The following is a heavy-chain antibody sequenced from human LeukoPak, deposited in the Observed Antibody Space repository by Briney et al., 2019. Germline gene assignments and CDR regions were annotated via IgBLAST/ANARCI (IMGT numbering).Heavy chain of an antibody. CDR3: ARAPYCSGGSCYSGGWFDP. J-gene: IGHJ5*02. V-gene: IGHV4-31*03. Sequence: PSETLSLTCTVSGGSISGGGYYWSWIRQHPGKVLEWIGYIYSSGSTYYNPSLKSRVTISVDTSKNQFSLKLSSVTAADTAVYYCARAPYCSGGSCYSGGWFDPWGQGTLVTVSS. CDR2: IYSSGST. CDR1: GGSISGGGYY. D-gene: IGHD2-15*01.